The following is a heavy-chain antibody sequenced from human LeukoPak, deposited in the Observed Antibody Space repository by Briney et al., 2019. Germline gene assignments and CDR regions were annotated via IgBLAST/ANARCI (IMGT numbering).Heavy chain of an antibody. J-gene: IGHJ4*02. Sequence: GASVKVSCKGSGGTFSSYAISWVRQAPGQGLEWMGGIIPIFGTANYAQRFQGRVTITADESTSTAYKELSSLRSEDTAVYYCARHRPAKHYYDSSAYSPSDYWGQGTLVTVSS. V-gene: IGHV1-69*13. D-gene: IGHD3-22*01. CDR1: GGTFSSYA. CDR2: IIPIFGTA. CDR3: ARHRPAKHYYDSSAYSPSDY.